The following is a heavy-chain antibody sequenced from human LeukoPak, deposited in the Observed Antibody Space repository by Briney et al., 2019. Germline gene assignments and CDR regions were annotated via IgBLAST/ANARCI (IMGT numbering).Heavy chain of an antibody. CDR3: ARQKGRTAMVIGY. J-gene: IGHJ4*02. D-gene: IGHD5-18*01. V-gene: IGHV5-51*01. Sequence: GESLKISCKGSGCSFTSYWIGWVRQMPGKGLEWMGIIYPGDSDTRYSPSFQGQVTISADKSISTAYLQWSSLKASDTAMYYCARQKGRTAMVIGYWGQGTLVTVSS. CDR1: GCSFTSYW. CDR2: IYPGDSDT.